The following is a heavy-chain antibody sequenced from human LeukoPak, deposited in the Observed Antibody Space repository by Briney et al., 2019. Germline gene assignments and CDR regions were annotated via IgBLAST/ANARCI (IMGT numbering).Heavy chain of an antibody. J-gene: IGHJ4*02. CDR1: GITFSESG. Sequence: GRSLRLSCAASGITFSESGMHWVRQAPGNGLEWVALIWYDGGNKYYADSVKGRYTISRDNSKNTLYLQMNSLRAEDTAVYYCARGYYYHTSGYWGIDYWGQGTLVTVSS. D-gene: IGHD3-22*01. V-gene: IGHV3-33*01. CDR3: ARGYYYHTSGYWGIDY. CDR2: IWYDGGNK.